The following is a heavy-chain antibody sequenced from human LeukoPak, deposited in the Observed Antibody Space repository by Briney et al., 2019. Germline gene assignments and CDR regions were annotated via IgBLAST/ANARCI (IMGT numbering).Heavy chain of an antibody. V-gene: IGHV3-53*01. CDR1: GFTVSSSY. J-gene: IGHJ4*02. CDR2: IYSGGST. D-gene: IGHD2-15*01. Sequence: GGSLRLSCAAFGFTVSSSYMSWVRQAPGKGLEWVSVIYSGGSTYYADSVKGRFTISRDNSKNTLYLQMNSLRAEDTAVYYCARLYCSGGSCYLDYWGQGTLVTVSS. CDR3: ARLYCSGGSCYLDY.